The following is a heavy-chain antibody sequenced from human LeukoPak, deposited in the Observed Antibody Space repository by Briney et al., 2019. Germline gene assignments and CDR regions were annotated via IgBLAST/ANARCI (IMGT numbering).Heavy chain of an antibody. CDR3: ARGNYYDGSGGAFDI. D-gene: IGHD3-10*01. CDR1: GYTPTTYD. J-gene: IGHJ3*02. Sequence: VASVKVSRKASGYTPTTYDIKWVRQATGHGLEWMGWMNTNRGNTGYAQKFQGRVTITRNTSISTAYMELSSLSSEDSAVYYCARGNYYDGSGGAFDIWGQGTMVTVSS. V-gene: IGHV1-8*03. CDR2: MNTNRGNT.